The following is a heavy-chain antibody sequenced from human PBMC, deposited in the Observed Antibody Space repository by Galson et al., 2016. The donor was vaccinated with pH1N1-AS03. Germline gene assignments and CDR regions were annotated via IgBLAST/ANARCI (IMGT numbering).Heavy chain of an antibody. J-gene: IGHJ4*02. CDR1: GFPFSGYS. D-gene: IGHD6-19*01. V-gene: IGHV3-21*01. Sequence: LRLSCAASGFPFSGYSMNWVRQAPGKGLEWVSFISTTSSSIYYADSVKGRFTISRDNAKNSLFLKMNSLRDEDTAAYYCARDGPPQGISVAGSFDFWGQGTLVTVSS. CDR3: ARDGPPQGISVAGSFDF. CDR2: ISTTSSSI.